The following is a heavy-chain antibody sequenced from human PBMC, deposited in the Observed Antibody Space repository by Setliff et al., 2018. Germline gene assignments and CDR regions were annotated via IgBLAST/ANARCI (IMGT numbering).Heavy chain of an antibody. V-gene: IGHV3-23*01. J-gene: IGHJ3*02. CDR3: ARQPSKYYHFWGTYRLDAFDI. Sequence: GGSLRLSCAASGFTFSSYALSWVRQAPGKGLEWVPAISGSGDNAQYADSVKCRFTISRDNSKNTLSLQMNSLRAEDTAVYYCARQPSKYYHFWGTYRLDAFDIWGQGTMVTVSS. CDR2: ISGSGDNA. D-gene: IGHD3-16*02. CDR1: GFTFSSYA.